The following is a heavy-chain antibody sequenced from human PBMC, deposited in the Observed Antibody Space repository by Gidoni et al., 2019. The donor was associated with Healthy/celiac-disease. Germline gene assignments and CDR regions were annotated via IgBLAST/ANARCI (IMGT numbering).Heavy chain of an antibody. CDR2: IYYSGST. CDR3: ARLERQWLAFDY. CDR1: GGSISSSSYY. Sequence: QLHLQESGPGLVKPSETLSLTCTVSGGSISSSSYYWGWIRQPPGKGLEWIGSIYYSGSTYYNPSLKRRVTISVDTSKNQFSLKLSSVTAADTAVYYCARLERQWLAFDYWGQGTLVTVSS. J-gene: IGHJ4*02. V-gene: IGHV4-39*01. D-gene: IGHD6-19*01.